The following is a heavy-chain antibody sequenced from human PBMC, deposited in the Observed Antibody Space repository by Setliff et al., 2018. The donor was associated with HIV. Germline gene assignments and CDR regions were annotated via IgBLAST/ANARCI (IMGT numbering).Heavy chain of an antibody. J-gene: IGHJ6*03. Sequence: ASVKVSCKASGYTFTSYGISWVRQAPGQGLEWMGWISAYSGNTNYAQKFQGRVTMTTDTSTSTAYMELRSLRSDDTAVYYCARGGVISVELSYYYYYMDVWGKGATVTVSS. D-gene: IGHD3-16*02. V-gene: IGHV1-18*01. CDR2: ISAYSGNT. CDR3: ARGGVISVELSYYYYYMDV. CDR1: GYTFTSYG.